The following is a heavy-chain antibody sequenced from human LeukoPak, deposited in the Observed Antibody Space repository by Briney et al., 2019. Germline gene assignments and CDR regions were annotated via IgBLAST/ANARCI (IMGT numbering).Heavy chain of an antibody. CDR2: IYSGGST. CDR3: ARGPDPWELLRA. V-gene: IGHV3-66*02. Sequence: GGSLRLSCAASGFTVSSNYMSWVRQAPGKGLEWVSVIYSGGSTYYADSVKGRFTISRNNSKNTLYLQMNSLRAEDTGVYYCARGPDPWELLRAWGQGTLVTVSS. CDR1: GFTVSSNY. J-gene: IGHJ4*02. D-gene: IGHD1-26*01.